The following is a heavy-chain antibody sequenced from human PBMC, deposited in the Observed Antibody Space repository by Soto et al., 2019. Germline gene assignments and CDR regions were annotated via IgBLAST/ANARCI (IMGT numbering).Heavy chain of an antibody. CDR2: ISAYNGNT. CDR3: ARDGVGFGELGSPFDP. V-gene: IGHV1-18*01. J-gene: IGHJ5*02. D-gene: IGHD3-10*01. Sequence: QVQLVQSGAEVKKPGASVKVSCKASGYTFTSYGISWVRQAPGQGLEWMGWISAYNGNTNYAQKLQGRVTMTTDTSPSAAYMELRSLRSDDTAVYYCARDGVGFGELGSPFDPWGQGTLVTVSS. CDR1: GYTFTSYG.